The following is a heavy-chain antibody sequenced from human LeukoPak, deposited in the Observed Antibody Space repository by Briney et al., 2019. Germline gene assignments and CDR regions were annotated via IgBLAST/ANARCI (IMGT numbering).Heavy chain of an antibody. J-gene: IGHJ4*02. CDR2: IIPIFGTA. CDR1: GGTFSSYA. CDR3: ASEAATGYYFDY. Sequence: ASVKVSCKASGGTFSSYATSWVRQAPGQGLEWMGGIIPIFGTANYAQKFQGRVTITADESTSTAYMELSSLRSEDTAVYYCASEAATGYYFDYWGQGTLVTVSS. D-gene: IGHD2-15*01. V-gene: IGHV1-69*13.